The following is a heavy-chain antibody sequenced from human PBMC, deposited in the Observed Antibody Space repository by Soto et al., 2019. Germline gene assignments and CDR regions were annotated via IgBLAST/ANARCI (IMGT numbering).Heavy chain of an antibody. V-gene: IGHV1-46*01. CDR3: ARDPLPPYCGSGGSCYPSYYYYGMDV. CDR1: GYTFTSYY. Sequence: ASVKVSCKASGYTFTSYYMHWVRQAPGQGLEWMGIINPSGGSTSYAQKFQGRVTMTRDTSTSTVYMELSSLRSEDTAVYYCARDPLPPYCGSGGSCYPSYYYYGMDVWGQGTTVTVSS. D-gene: IGHD2-15*01. CDR2: INPSGGST. J-gene: IGHJ6*02.